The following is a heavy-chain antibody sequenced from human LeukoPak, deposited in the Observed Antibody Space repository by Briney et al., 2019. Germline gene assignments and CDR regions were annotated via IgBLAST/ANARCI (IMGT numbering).Heavy chain of an antibody. D-gene: IGHD2-15*01. V-gene: IGHV3-66*01. CDR1: GFTVSSNY. CDR3: ARTPMFYFYGMDV. CDR2: IYSGGNT. Sequence: PGGSLRLSCAAPGFTVSSNYMSWVRQAPGKGLEWVSVIYSGGNTYYADSVKGRFTISRDNSKNTLYLQMNSLRAEDTAVYYCARTPMFYFYGMDVWGQGTTVTVSS. J-gene: IGHJ6*02.